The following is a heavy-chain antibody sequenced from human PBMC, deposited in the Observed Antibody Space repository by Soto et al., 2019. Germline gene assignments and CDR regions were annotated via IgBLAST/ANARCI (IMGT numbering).Heavy chain of an antibody. V-gene: IGHV1-3*01. J-gene: IGHJ6*02. CDR1: GYTFTSYA. D-gene: IGHD4-17*01. CDR3: ARTVGYYYGMDV. CDR2: INAGNGNT. Sequence: QVQLVQSGAEVKKPGASVKVSCKASGYTFTSYAMHWVRQAPGQRLEWMGWINAGNGNTKYSQKFQGRVTITRDTXXXTAXMXXXXXXXXDTAVYYCARTVGYYYGMDVWGQGTTVTVSS.